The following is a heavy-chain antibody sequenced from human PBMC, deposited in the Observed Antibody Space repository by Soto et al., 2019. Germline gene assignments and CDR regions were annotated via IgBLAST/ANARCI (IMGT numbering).Heavy chain of an antibody. D-gene: IGHD2-8*01. CDR3: ARRRRTDMDDIVLMHDFDF. J-gene: IGHJ4*02. CDR1: GFTFSDYY. CDR2: INRNGRNK. V-gene: IGHV3-11*01. Sequence: QVQLVESGGGLVKPGGSLRLSCVASGFTFSDYYMSWIRQAPGRGLEWLSYINRNGRNKDYADSVRGRFTISRDNAKTSLFLEMNGLSVEDTVVYYGARRRRTDMDDIVLMHDFDFWGQGTLVAVSS.